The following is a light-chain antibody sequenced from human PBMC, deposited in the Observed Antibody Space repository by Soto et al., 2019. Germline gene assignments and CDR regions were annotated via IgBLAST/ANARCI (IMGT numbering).Light chain of an antibody. CDR3: QHYGSSPST. V-gene: IGKV1-5*01. CDR2: DAS. Sequence: DIQMTQSPSTLSASVGDRVTITCRASQSISTWLAWYQQKPGKAPKLLIFDASTLQSGVPSRFSGSGSGTEFTLTISRLEPEDFAVYYCQHYGSSPSTFGRGTKVDIK. J-gene: IGKJ1*01. CDR1: QSISTW.